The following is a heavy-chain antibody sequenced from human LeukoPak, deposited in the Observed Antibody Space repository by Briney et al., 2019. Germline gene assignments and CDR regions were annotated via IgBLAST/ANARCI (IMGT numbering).Heavy chain of an antibody. CDR1: GFTFSTYA. Sequence: GGSLRLSCAASGFTFSTYAMHWVRQAPGKGLEYVSAISSNGGSTYYANSVKGRFTISRDNSKSTLYLQMGSLRAEDMAVYYCARVQLSTTSVDYWGQGTLVTVSS. CDR3: ARVQLSTTSVDY. CDR2: ISSNGGST. J-gene: IGHJ4*02. V-gene: IGHV3-64*01. D-gene: IGHD2-2*01.